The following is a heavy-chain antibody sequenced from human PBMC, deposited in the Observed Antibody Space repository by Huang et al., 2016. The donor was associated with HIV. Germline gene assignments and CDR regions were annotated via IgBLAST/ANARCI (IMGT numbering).Heavy chain of an antibody. D-gene: IGHD6-19*01. Sequence: EVQLEEFGGRLVQPGRSLRLSCATYGFKFDDYAMHWVRQVPGGGLEWGVGISWNSGDILYADSVRGRFAISRDNAVKSLYLQMDSLRREDTALYYCVKDRRMRGSGWTFFDNWGQGTLVDVSS. J-gene: IGHJ4*02. V-gene: IGHV3-9*01. CDR3: VKDRRMRGSGWTFFDN. CDR1: GFKFDDYA. CDR2: ISWNSGDI.